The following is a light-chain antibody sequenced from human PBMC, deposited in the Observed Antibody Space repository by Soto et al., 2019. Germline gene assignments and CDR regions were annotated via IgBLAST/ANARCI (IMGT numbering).Light chain of an antibody. CDR3: QHRINWPLT. V-gene: IGKV3-11*01. Sequence: EIVLTQSPATLSLSPGERATLSCRASQSISSYLAWYQQQPGQAPRLLIYDASNRATGIPARFIGGGSGTDFTLPISSLEPEDFALYYCQHRINWPLTFGGGTKVEIK. CDR1: QSISSY. CDR2: DAS. J-gene: IGKJ4*01.